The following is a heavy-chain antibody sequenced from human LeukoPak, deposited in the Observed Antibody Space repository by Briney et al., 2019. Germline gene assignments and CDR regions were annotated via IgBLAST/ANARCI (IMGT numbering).Heavy chain of an antibody. J-gene: IGHJ6*03. V-gene: IGHV4-39*01. CDR2: ISYGGGT. CDR1: GGSLSSSRYY. D-gene: IGHD2-15*01. Sequence: KTSETLSLTCTVSGGSLSSSRYYWGWIRQPPGKGLEWIGSISYGGGTYYNPSLESRVTMSVDTSKIQFSLKLSSVTAADTAVYYCSRHGRDYYYFYYMDVWGKGTTVTVSS. CDR3: SRHGRDYYYFYYMDV.